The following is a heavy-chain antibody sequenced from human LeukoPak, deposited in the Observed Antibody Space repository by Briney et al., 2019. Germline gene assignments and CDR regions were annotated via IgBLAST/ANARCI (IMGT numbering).Heavy chain of an antibody. CDR3: ARGSGWYGGY. D-gene: IGHD6-19*01. Sequence: AGGSLRLSCAASGFTFSSYAMHWVRQAPGKGLEWVSVIYSGGSTYYADSVKGRFTISRDNSKNTLYLQMNSLRAEDTAVYYCARGSGWYGGYWGQGTLVTVSS. CDR1: GFTFSSYA. J-gene: IGHJ4*02. CDR2: IYSGGST. V-gene: IGHV3-53*01.